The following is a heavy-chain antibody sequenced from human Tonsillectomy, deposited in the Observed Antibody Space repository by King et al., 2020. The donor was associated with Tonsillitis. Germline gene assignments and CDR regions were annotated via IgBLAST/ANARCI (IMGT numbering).Heavy chain of an antibody. CDR3: ASLRYRRGWYFDY. D-gene: IGHD6-19*01. CDR2: IYPGDSDT. Sequence: QLVQSGAEVKKPGESLKISCKGSGYSFTTYWIAWVSQMPGKGLEWMGIIYPGDSDTRYSPSFQGQVTFSADKSISTAYLQWSSLKASDTAIYYCASLRYRRGWYFDYWGQGTLVTVSS. J-gene: IGHJ4*02. CDR1: GYSFTTYW. V-gene: IGHV5-51*01.